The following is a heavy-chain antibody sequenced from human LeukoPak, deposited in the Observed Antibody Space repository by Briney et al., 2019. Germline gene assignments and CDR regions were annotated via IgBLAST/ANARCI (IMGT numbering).Heavy chain of an antibody. Sequence: PSETLSLTCAVYGGSFSGYYWSWIRQPPGKGLEWIGEINHSGSTNYNPSLKSRVTISVDTSKSQFSLKLSSVTAADTAVYYCARGLYSSGWYHNWFDPWGQGTLVTVSS. D-gene: IGHD6-19*01. CDR3: ARGLYSSGWYHNWFDP. CDR2: INHSGST. J-gene: IGHJ5*02. CDR1: GGSFSGYY. V-gene: IGHV4-34*01.